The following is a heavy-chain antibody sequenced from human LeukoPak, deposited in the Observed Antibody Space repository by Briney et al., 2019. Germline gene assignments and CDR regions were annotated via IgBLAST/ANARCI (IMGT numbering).Heavy chain of an antibody. CDR2: MNPNSGNS. CDR1: GYTFTSYD. Sequence: ASVKVSCKASGYTFTSYDINWVRQATGQGLEWMGWMNPNSGNSGYAQKFQGRVTMTRNTSISTAYMELSSLRSEDTAVYYCARVRNYYDSSGYYLVYWGQGTLVTVSS. V-gene: IGHV1-8*01. J-gene: IGHJ4*02. CDR3: ARVRNYYDSSGYYLVY. D-gene: IGHD3-22*01.